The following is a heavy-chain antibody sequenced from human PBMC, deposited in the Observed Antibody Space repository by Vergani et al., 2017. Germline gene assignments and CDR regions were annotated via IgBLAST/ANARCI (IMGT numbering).Heavy chain of an antibody. CDR3: TGDTHSWQRADY. J-gene: IGHJ4*02. CDR2: IYYSGST. CDR1: GGSISSYY. D-gene: IGHD6-13*01. V-gene: IGHV4-59*01. Sequence: QVQLQESGPGLVKPSETLSLTCTVSGGSISSYYWSWIRQPPGKGLEWIVYIYYSGSTNYNPSLKSRVTISVDTSKNQFSLRLSSVTAADTAVYYCTGDTHSWQRADYWGQGTLVTVSS.